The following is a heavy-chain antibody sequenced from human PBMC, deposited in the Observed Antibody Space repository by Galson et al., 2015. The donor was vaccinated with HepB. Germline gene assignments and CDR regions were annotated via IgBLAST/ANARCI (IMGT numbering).Heavy chain of an antibody. V-gene: IGHV5-51*01. D-gene: IGHD2-15*01. CDR1: GYTFTSLW. CDR3: ARHVGSSYWNYFDY. CDR2: IYPDHSTI. Sequence: QSGAEVKKPGESLQISCKASGYTFTSLWIGWVRQMPGKGLEWMGIIYPDHSTIKYSPSFQGHVTISADKSINTAYLQLNSLKTSDTAMYYCARHVGSSYWNYFDYWGQGTLITVSS. J-gene: IGHJ4*02.